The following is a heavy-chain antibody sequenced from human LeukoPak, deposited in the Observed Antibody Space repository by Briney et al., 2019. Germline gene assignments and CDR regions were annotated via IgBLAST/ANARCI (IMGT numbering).Heavy chain of an antibody. Sequence: PGGSLRLSCAASGFTFDDYAMHWVRQAPGKCLGWVANINEDGSEKYYLDSVKGRFTISRDNAKNSLYLQMNSLRAEDTAVYYCARDAPGAYYYSWGQGTLVTVSS. J-gene: IGHJ4*02. CDR2: INEDGSEK. V-gene: IGHV3-7*01. CDR1: GFTFDDYA. D-gene: IGHD3-22*01. CDR3: ARDAPGAYYYS.